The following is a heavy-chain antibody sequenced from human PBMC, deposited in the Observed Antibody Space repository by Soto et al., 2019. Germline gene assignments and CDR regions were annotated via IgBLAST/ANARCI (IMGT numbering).Heavy chain of an antibody. Sequence: ASETLSLTCAVYGGSFSGYYWSWIRQPPGKGLEWIGEINHSGSTNYNPSLKSRVTISIDTSKNQFSLKLSSVTAADTAVYYCARATRYCTNGVCSTFEYWGQGTLVTVSS. V-gene: IGHV4-34*01. CDR1: GGSFSGYY. CDR3: ARATRYCTNGVCSTFEY. D-gene: IGHD2-8*01. J-gene: IGHJ4*01. CDR2: INHSGST.